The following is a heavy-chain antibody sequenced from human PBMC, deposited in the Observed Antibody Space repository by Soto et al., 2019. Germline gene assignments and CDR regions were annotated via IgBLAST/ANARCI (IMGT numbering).Heavy chain of an antibody. V-gene: IGHV1-18*01. CDR3: TRGPYYYDSSGYYYVGDVYFDY. CDR1: GYTFTSYG. D-gene: IGHD3-22*01. J-gene: IGHJ4*02. Sequence: ASVKVSCKASGYTFTSYGISWVRQAPGQGLERMGWISAYNGNTNYAQKLQGRVTMTTDTSTSTAYMELRSLRSDDTAVYYCTRGPYYYDSSGYYYVGDVYFDYWGQGTLVTVS. CDR2: ISAYNGNT.